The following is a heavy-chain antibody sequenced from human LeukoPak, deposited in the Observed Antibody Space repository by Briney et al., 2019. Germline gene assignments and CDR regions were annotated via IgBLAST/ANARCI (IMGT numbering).Heavy chain of an antibody. CDR2: ISSSGSAI. J-gene: IGHJ4*02. CDR1: GFTFSDYY. D-gene: IGHD2-15*01. V-gene: IGHV3-11*01. CDR3: ATLGRNYFDS. Sequence: GGSLRLSCAASGFTFSDYYVTWIRQAPGKGLEWVSYISSSGSAIYYADSVKGRFTISRDYAKNPLYLQMNSLRAEDTAVYYCATLGRNYFDSWGQGTLVTVSS.